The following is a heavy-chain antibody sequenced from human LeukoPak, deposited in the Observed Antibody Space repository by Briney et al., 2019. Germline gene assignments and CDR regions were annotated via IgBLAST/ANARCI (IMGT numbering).Heavy chain of an antibody. V-gene: IGHV3-23*01. CDR1: GFTFSSYA. CDR2: ISGSAYST. Sequence: GGSLRLSCAASGFTFSSYAMSWVRQAPGKGLEWVSAISGSAYSTYYADSVKGRFTISRDNSKNTLYLQMNSLRAGDTAVYYCAKETVAAPPIDYWGQGTLVTVSS. CDR3: AKETVAAPPIDY. J-gene: IGHJ4*02. D-gene: IGHD6-19*01.